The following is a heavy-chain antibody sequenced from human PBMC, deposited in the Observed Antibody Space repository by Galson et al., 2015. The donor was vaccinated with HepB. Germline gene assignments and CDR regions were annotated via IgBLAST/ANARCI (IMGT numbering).Heavy chain of an antibody. CDR2: IYYSGST. J-gene: IGHJ4*02. Sequence: LSLTCTVSGGSISSSSYYWGWIRQPPGKGLEWIGSIYYSGSTYYNPSLKSRVTISVDTSKNQFSLKLSSVTAADTAVYYCARESIVVVPVAMHYFDYWGQGTLVTVSS. CDR3: ARESIVVVPVAMHYFDY. CDR1: GGSISSSSYY. D-gene: IGHD2-2*01. V-gene: IGHV4-39*07.